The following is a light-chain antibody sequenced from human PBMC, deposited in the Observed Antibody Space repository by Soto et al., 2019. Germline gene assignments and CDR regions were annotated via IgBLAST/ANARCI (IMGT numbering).Light chain of an antibody. CDR1: SSDVGNYNL. CDR2: EVN. V-gene: IGLV2-23*02. J-gene: IGLJ1*01. CDR3: CSYAGSSTYV. Sequence: QSALTQPASVSGSPGQSITISCTGTSSDVGNYNLVSWYQQHPGKAPKLMIYEVNNRPSGVSNRFSGSKSVNTASLTISGLQAEDEADYYCCSYAGSSTYVFGTGTKVTVL.